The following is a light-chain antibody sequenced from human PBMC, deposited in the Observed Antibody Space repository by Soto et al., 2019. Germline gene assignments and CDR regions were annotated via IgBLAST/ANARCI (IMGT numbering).Light chain of an antibody. J-gene: IGLJ3*02. Sequence: QPVLTQSPSASASLGASVKLTCTLSSGHSTNVIAWHQQQPEKGPRYLMKVNSDGSHSKGDGIPDRFSGSSSGAERYLTISSLQSEDEADYYCQTWGTGIQVFGGGTKLTVL. CDR3: QTWGTGIQV. CDR2: VNSDGSH. CDR1: SGHSTNV. V-gene: IGLV4-69*02.